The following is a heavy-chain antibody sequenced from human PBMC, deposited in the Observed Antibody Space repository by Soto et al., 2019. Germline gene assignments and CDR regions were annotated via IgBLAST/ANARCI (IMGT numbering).Heavy chain of an antibody. V-gene: IGHV4-30-4*01. CDR2: IYYSGST. D-gene: IGHD3-3*02. Sequence: PSETLSLTCTVSGGSISSGDYCRSWIRQPPGKGLEWIGYIYYSGSTYYNPSLKSRVTISVDTSKNQFSLKLSSVTAADTAVYYCARDNLPISAFDIWGQGTMVTVSS. CDR3: ARDNLPISAFDI. J-gene: IGHJ3*02. CDR1: GGSISSGDYC.